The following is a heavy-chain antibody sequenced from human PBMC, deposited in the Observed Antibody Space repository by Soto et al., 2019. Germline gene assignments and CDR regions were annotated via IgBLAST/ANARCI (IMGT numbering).Heavy chain of an antibody. D-gene: IGHD6-19*01. CDR3: AGENVAVPAYF. CDR1: RFTFSNYW. CDR2: IKQDGSET. J-gene: IGHJ4*02. V-gene: IGHV3-7*01. Sequence: GGSLRLSCTASRFTFSNYWMSWVRQAPGKGLEWVANIKQDGSETYYVDSLRGRFTISRDNAKNSVYLQMNSLRVDDTAVYFCAGENVAVPAYFWGQGTLVNVSS.